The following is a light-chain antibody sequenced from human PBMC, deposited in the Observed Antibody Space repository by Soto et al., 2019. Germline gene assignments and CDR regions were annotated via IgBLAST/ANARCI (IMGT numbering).Light chain of an antibody. CDR1: KLGDKY. Sequence: SYELTQPPSVSVSPGQTASITCSGDKLGDKYTCWYQQKPGQSPVLVIYRHSHRPSGIPERFSGSNSGNTATLTISGTQAMDEADYYCQAWDSSTDVVFGGGTKLTVL. CDR2: RHS. V-gene: IGLV3-1*01. CDR3: QAWDSSTDVV. J-gene: IGLJ2*01.